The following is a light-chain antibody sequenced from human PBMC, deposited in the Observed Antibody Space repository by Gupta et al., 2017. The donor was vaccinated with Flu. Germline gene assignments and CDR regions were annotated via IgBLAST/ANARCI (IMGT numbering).Light chain of an antibody. CDR3: QYSDVSNRII. CDR1: SGSIANNY. V-gene: IGLV6-57*01. Sequence: NFMLTQPHSVSESPGKTVTISCTRSSGSIANNYVQWYQQRPGSPPTTVIYVDHQRTSGVPDRFSGSIDSSSNSASTPTSGLKTEDDADYYCQYSDVSNRIIFGGGTKLTVL. CDR2: VDH. J-gene: IGLJ2*01.